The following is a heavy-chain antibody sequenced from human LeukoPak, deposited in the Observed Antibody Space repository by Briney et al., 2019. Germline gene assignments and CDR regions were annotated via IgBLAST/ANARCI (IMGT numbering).Heavy chain of an antibody. Sequence: ASVKVSCKASGYTFTGYYMHWVRQAPGQGLEWMGWINPNSGGTNYAQKFQGRVTMTRDTSISTAYMELSRLRSDDTAVYFCARWPLTNLSFDVWGQGTMVTVSS. V-gene: IGHV1-2*02. CDR3: ARWPLTNLSFDV. CDR1: GYTFTGYY. J-gene: IGHJ3*01. D-gene: IGHD3-9*01. CDR2: INPNSGGT.